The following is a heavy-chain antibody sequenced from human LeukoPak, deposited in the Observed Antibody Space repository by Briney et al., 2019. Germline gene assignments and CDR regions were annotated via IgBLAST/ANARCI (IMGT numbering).Heavy chain of an antibody. V-gene: IGHV6-1*01. CDR1: GXSVSSNSSA. CDR2: TYYRSKWYN. Sequence: SQTLSLTCAISGXSVSSNSSAWNWIRQSPSRGLEWLGRTYYRSKWYNDYAVSVKSRITINPDTSKNQFSLQLNSVTPEDTAVYYCAREFEGYSSGPGVCDYWGQGTLVTVSS. CDR3: AREFEGYSSGPGVCDY. D-gene: IGHD6-19*01. J-gene: IGHJ4*02.